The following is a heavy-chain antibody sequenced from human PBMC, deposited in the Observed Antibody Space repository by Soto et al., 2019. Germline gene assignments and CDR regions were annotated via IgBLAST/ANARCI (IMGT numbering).Heavy chain of an antibody. Sequence: QLQLRESGPGLVKPSETLSLTCRVSDGSMNSDSSYWGWIRQPPGKGLEWIGVINHSGSTYHNLSLKGRVTMSVDASTNQFSLKLTSMTAADTAVYYCARLGGYVSVGYYYLWDSWGQGTLVTVSS. V-gene: IGHV4-39*01. CDR1: DGSMNSDSSY. CDR3: ARLGGYVSVGYYYLWDS. CDR2: INHSGST. D-gene: IGHD3-22*01. J-gene: IGHJ4*02.